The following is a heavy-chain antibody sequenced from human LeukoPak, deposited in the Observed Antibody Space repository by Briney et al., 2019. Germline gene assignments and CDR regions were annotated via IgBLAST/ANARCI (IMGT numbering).Heavy chain of an antibody. CDR3: ARQGCSGGSCHDY. Sequence: SETLSLTCAVYGGSFSGYYWSWLRQPPGKGLEWIGEINHSGSTNYNPSLKSRVTISVDTSKNQFSLKLSSVTAADTAVYYCARQGCSGGSCHDYWGQGTLVTVSS. CDR1: GGSFSGYY. CDR2: INHSGST. J-gene: IGHJ4*02. V-gene: IGHV4-34*01. D-gene: IGHD2-15*01.